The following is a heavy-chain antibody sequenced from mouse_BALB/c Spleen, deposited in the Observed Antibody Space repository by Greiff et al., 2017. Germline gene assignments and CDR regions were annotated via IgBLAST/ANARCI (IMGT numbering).Heavy chain of an antibody. CDR1: GFTFSSFG. Sequence: EVKVVESGGGLVQPGGSRKLSCAASGFTFSSFGMHWVRQAPEKGLEWVAYISSSSSTIYYADTVKGRFTISRDNPKNTLFLQMTSLRSEDTAMYYCARGDYGNYPDYWGQGTTLTVSS. V-gene: IGHV5-17*02. CDR3: ARGDYGNYPDY. J-gene: IGHJ2*01. D-gene: IGHD2-1*01. CDR2: ISSSSSTI.